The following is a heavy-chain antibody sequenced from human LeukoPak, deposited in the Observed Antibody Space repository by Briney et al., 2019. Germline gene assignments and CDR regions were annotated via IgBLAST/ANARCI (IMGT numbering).Heavy chain of an antibody. CDR1: GYTFTDLS. CDR2: FDPEDGET. J-gene: IGHJ5*02. Sequence: ASVKVSCKASGYTFTDLSMHWVRQAPGQGLEWMGGFDPEDGETIYAQKFQGRVTMTEDTSTDTAYMELSSLRSEDTAVYYCAICVVQLERRADWFDPWGQGTLVTVSS. D-gene: IGHD1-1*01. V-gene: IGHV1-24*01. CDR3: AICVVQLERRADWFDP.